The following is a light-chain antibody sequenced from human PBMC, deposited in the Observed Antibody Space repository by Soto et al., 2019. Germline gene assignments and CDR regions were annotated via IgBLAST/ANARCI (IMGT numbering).Light chain of an antibody. CDR1: QSVDWY. V-gene: IGKV3-20*01. Sequence: EIVLTQSPATLYLSPGDRATLSCRASQSVDWYVAWYQQKPGQAPRLLIYDASRRATGIPERFGGSGSETDFTLTISRLEPEDFAVYYCQHYGSSPPVTFGQGTRVELK. CDR2: DAS. J-gene: IGKJ1*01. CDR3: QHYGSSPPVT.